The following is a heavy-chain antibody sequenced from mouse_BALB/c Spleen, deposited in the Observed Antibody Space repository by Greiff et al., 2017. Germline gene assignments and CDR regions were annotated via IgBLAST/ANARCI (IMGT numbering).Heavy chain of an antibody. Sequence: DVKLQESGPGLVKPSQSLSLTCTVTGYSITSDYAWYWIRQFPGNKLEWMGYISYSGSTSYNPSLKSRISITRDTSKNQFFLQLNSVTTEDTATYYCARSYYYGSSYWFAYWGQGTLVTVSA. CDR1: GYSITSDYA. J-gene: IGHJ3*01. V-gene: IGHV3-2*02. D-gene: IGHD1-1*01. CDR3: ARSYYYGSSYWFAY. CDR2: ISYSGST.